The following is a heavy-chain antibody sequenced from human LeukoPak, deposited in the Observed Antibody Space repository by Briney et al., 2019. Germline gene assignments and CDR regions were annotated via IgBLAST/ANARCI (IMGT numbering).Heavy chain of an antibody. V-gene: IGHV3-74*01. Sequence: GGPLRLSCAASGFTFSSYWMHWVRQAPGKGLVWVSRINSDGSSTSYADSVKGRFTISRDNAKNTLYLQMNSLRAEDTAVYYCARTDSSGWYWFFDLWGRGTLVTVSS. CDR3: ARTDSSGWYWFFDL. D-gene: IGHD6-19*01. CDR2: INSDGSST. J-gene: IGHJ2*01. CDR1: GFTFSSYW.